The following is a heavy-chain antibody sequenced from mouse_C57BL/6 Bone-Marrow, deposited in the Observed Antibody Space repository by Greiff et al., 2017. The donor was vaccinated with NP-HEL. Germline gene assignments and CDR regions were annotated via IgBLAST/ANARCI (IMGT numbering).Heavy chain of an antibody. D-gene: IGHD4-1*02. V-gene: IGHV2-9-1*01. J-gene: IGHJ4*01. CDR1: GFSLTSYA. CDR2: IWTGGGT. Sequence: QVQLKESGPGLVAPSQSLSITCTVSGFSLTSYAISWVRQPPGKGLAWLGVIWTGGGTNYNSALKSRLSISKDNYKSQVFLKMNSLQTDDTARDYCARISNWDWNAMDYWGQGTSVTVSS. CDR3: ARISNWDWNAMDY.